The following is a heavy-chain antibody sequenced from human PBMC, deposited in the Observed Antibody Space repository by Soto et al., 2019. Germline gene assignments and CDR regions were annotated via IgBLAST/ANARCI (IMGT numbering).Heavy chain of an antibody. CDR2: ISSSSSTI. CDR1: GFTFSSYS. V-gene: IGHV3-48*01. J-gene: IGHJ4*02. Sequence: GGSLRLSCAASGFTFSSYSMNWVRQAPGKGLEWVSYISSSSSTIYYADSVKGRFTISRDNAKNTLYLQMSSLRAEDTALYYCAKVRSVWCVHYWGQGTLVTVSS. D-gene: IGHD6-19*01. CDR3: AKVRSVWCVHY.